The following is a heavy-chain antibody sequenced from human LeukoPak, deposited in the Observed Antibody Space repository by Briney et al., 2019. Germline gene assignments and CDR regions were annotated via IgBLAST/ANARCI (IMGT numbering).Heavy chain of an antibody. CDR1: GYSISSGYY. CDR3: AREEDCSGGSCHLD. Sequence: SETLSLTCAVFGYSISSGYYWGWIRQPPGKGLEWIGSIYHSGSTYYNPSLKSRVTISVDTSKNQFSLKLSSVTAADTAVYYCAREEDCSGGSCHLDWGQGTLVTVSS. D-gene: IGHD2-15*01. V-gene: IGHV4-38-2*02. CDR2: IYHSGST. J-gene: IGHJ4*02.